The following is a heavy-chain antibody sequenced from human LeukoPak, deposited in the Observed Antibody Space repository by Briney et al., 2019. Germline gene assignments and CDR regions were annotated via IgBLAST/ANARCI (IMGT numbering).Heavy chain of an antibody. CDR1: GGSISSSSYY. V-gene: IGHV4-39*07. D-gene: IGHD1-26*01. CDR3: AKGYSGSYPPGV. CDR2: IYYSGST. J-gene: IGHJ4*02. Sequence: SETLSLTCTVSGGSISSSSYYWGWIRQPPGKGLEWIGSIYYSGSTNYNPSLKSRVTISVDTSKNQFSLKLSSVTAADTAVYYCAKGYSGSYPPGVWGQGTLVTVSS.